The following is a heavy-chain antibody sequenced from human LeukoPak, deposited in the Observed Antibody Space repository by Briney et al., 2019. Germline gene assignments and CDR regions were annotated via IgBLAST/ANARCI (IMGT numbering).Heavy chain of an antibody. D-gene: IGHD2-2*01. J-gene: IGHJ4*02. CDR3: IVVVSAAMVSPSPFDY. V-gene: IGHV1-2*02. CDR2: INPNSGGT. CDR1: GYTFTGYY. Sequence: ASVKVSCKASGYTFTGYYMHWVRQAPGQGLEWMGWINPNSGGTNYAQKFQGRVTMTRDTSISTAYMELSRLRSDDTAVYYCIVVVSAAMVSPSPFDYWGQGTLVTVSS.